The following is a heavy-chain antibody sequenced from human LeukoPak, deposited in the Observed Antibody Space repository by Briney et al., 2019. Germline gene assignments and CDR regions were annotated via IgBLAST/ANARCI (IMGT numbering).Heavy chain of an antibody. CDR2: IIPIFGTA. Sequence: ASVKVSCKASGGTFSSYAISWVRQAPGQGLEWMGGIIPIFGTANYAQKFQGRLTMTRDTSTSTVYMEVNSLRSEDTAVYYCARNYDFWSGSYTGYYGMDVWGQGTTVTVSS. CDR3: ARNYDFWSGSYTGYYGMDV. D-gene: IGHD3-3*01. J-gene: IGHJ6*02. V-gene: IGHV1-69*05. CDR1: GGTFSSYA.